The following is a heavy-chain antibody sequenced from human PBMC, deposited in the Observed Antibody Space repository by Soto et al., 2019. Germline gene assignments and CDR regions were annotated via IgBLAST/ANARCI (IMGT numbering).Heavy chain of an antibody. V-gene: IGHV1-69*13. Sequence: ASVKVSCKASGGTFSSYAISWVRQAPGQGLEWMGGIIPIFGTANYAQKFQGRVTITADESTSTAYMELSSLRSEDTAVYYCASYHPDIFTGSYFAYWGQGTPVPVSS. CDR1: GGTFSSYA. CDR3: ASYHPDIFTGSYFAY. J-gene: IGHJ4*02. CDR2: IIPIFGTA. D-gene: IGHD3-9*01.